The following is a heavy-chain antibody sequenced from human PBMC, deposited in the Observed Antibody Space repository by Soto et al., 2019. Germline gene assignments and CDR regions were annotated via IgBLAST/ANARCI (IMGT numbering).Heavy chain of an antibody. CDR2: ISYDGSNK. CDR3: AKDLGRVRKAYYYDSSGYSPDY. V-gene: IGHV3-30*18. CDR1: GFTFSSYG. Sequence: PGGSLRLSCAASGFTFSSYGMHWVRQAPGKGLEWVAVISYDGSNKYYADSVKGRFTISRDNSKNTLYLQMNSLRAEDTAVYYCAKDLGRVRKAYYYDSSGYSPDYWGQGALVTVSS. J-gene: IGHJ4*02. D-gene: IGHD3-22*01.